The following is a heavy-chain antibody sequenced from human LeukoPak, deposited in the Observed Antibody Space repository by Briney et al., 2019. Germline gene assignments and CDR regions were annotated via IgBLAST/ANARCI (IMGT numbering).Heavy chain of an antibody. V-gene: IGHV3-21*01. D-gene: IGHD6-13*01. Sequence: GGSLRLSCAASGFTFSSYSMNWGRQAPGKGLEWVSSISSSSSYIYYADSVKGRFTISRDNAKNSLYLQMNSLRAEDTAVYYCARGGRGYSSSWYSDYWGQGTLVTVSS. CDR3: ARGGRGYSSSWYSDY. CDR2: ISSSSSYI. J-gene: IGHJ4*02. CDR1: GFTFSSYS.